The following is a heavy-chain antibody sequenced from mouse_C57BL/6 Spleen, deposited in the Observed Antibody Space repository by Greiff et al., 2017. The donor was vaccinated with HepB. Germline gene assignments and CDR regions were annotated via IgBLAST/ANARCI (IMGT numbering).Heavy chain of an antibody. V-gene: IGHV1-61*01. J-gene: IGHJ2*01. CDR3: ARRTKYYGYDPYYFVY. Sequence: VQLQQPGAELVRPGSSVKLSCKASGYTFTSYWMDWVKQRPGQGLEWIGNIYPSDSETHYNQKFKDKATLTVDKSSSTAYMQLSSLTSEDSAVYYSARRTKYYGYDPYYFVYGGQGTTLTVSS. D-gene: IGHD2-2*01. CDR2: IYPSDSET. CDR1: GYTFTSYW.